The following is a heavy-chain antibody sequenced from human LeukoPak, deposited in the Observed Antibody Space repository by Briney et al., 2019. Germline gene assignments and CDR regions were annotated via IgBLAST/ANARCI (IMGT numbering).Heavy chain of an antibody. CDR2: IKQDGSEK. CDR1: GFTFSSYW. Sequence: PGGSLRLSCAASGFTFSSYWMSWVRQAPGKGLEWVANIKQDGSEKYHVDSVKGRFTISRDNSKNTLYLQMNSLRAEDTAVYYCAKRVPYSSSSVYFDSWGQGTWSPSPQ. D-gene: IGHD6-6*01. V-gene: IGHV3-7*03. CDR3: AKRVPYSSSSVYFDS. J-gene: IGHJ4*02.